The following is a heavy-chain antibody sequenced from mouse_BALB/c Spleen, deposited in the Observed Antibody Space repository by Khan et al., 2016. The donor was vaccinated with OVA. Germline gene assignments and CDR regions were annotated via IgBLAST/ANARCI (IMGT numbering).Heavy chain of an antibody. CDR1: GYSITSDYA. D-gene: IGHD2-3*01. J-gene: IGHJ4*01. CDR3: ARDGSRYNYAMDY. CDR2: ISSSGST. V-gene: IGHV3-2*02. Sequence: EVQLQESGPGLVKPSQSLSLTRTVTGYSITSDYAWNWIRQFPGNKLEWMGYISSSGSTNYNPALTSLISITRDTSNNQFFLQLNSVTTEDTATYYCARDGSRYNYAMDYWGQGTSVTVSS.